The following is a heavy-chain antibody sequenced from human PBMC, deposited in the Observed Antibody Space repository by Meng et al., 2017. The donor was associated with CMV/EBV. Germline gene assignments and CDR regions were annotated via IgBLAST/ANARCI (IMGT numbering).Heavy chain of an antibody. D-gene: IGHD6-6*01. J-gene: IGHJ6*02. CDR2: IYYSGST. CDR1: GGSISSSSYY. V-gene: IGHV4-39*07. CDR3: ARDGSSSVYYYYGMDV. Sequence: GSLRLSCTVSGGSISSSSYYWGWIRQPPGKGLEWIGSIYYSGSTYYNPSLKSRVTISVDTSQNQFSLKLSSVTAADTAVYYCARDGSSSVYYYYGMDVWGQGTTVTVSS.